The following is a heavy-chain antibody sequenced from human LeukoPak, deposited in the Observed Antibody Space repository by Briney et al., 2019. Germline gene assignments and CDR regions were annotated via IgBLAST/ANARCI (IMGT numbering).Heavy chain of an antibody. V-gene: IGHV4-34*01. D-gene: IGHD3-3*01. CDR1: GGSFSDYY. CDR2: INHSGSP. J-gene: IGHJ4*02. Sequence: SSETLSLTCAVYGGSFSDYYWTWIRQPPGKGLEWIGEINHSGSPNNNPSLKSRVSISFDTSKNQFSLKLTSVTAADTAVYYCGSRRTAMFGVIKGPIDYWGQGTLVTVSS. CDR3: GSRRTAMFGVIKGPIDY.